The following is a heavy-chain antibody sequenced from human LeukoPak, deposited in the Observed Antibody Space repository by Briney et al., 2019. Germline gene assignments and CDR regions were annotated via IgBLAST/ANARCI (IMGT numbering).Heavy chain of an antibody. D-gene: IGHD3-10*01. CDR1: GGTFSSYA. J-gene: IGHJ6*03. CDR2: IIPIFGTA. Sequence: AASVKVSCKASGGTFSSYAISWVRQAPGQGLEWMGGIIPIFGTANYAQKFQGRVTITADESTSTAYMELSSLRSEDTAVYYCARSPFNYYGSGSYYNSYYYYYMDVWGKGTTVTISS. V-gene: IGHV1-69*13. CDR3: ARSPFNYYGSGSYYNSYYYYYMDV.